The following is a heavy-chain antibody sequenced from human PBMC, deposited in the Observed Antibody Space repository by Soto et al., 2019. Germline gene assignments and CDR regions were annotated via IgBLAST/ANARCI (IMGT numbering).Heavy chain of an antibody. CDR2: IKTDGSER. CDR3: ARELIVGPAEYFLN. CDR1: GFSFSSSW. Sequence: EVQLVESGGGLVQPGGSLRLSCAASGFSFSSSWMSWVRQAPGKGLEWVANIKTDGSERYYLDSVKGRFTISRDNAKNSLYLQLNSLRAEDTAVYYCARELIVGPAEYFLNWGQGTLVTVSS. V-gene: IGHV3-7*01. J-gene: IGHJ1*01. D-gene: IGHD1-26*01.